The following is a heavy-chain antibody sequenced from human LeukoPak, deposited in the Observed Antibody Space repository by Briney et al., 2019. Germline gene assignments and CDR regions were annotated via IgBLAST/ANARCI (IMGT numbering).Heavy chain of an antibody. Sequence: SQTLSLTCSVSNDSINSISYYWSWIRQPAGKGLEWVGLIYTGGNTNYNPSLKSRVTISVDTSRKQLSLQLNSVTAADTAVYYCARWRAVTGFYFDSWGQGTLVTVSS. V-gene: IGHV4-61*02. CDR1: NDSINSISYY. J-gene: IGHJ4*02. D-gene: IGHD6-19*01. CDR3: ARWRAVTGFYFDS. CDR2: IYTGGNT.